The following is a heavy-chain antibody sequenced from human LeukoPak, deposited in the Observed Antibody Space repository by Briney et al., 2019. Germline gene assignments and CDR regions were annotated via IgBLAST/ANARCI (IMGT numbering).Heavy chain of an antibody. CDR3: ATYPYYYGSGSYFDY. CDR1: GYTFTGYY. J-gene: IGHJ4*02. V-gene: IGHV1-46*01. CDR2: INPSGGST. D-gene: IGHD3-10*01. Sequence: ASVKVSCKASGYTFTGYYMHWVRQAPGQGLEWMGIINPSGGSTSYAQKFQGRVTMTRDTSTSTVYMELSSLRSEDTAVYYCATYPYYYGSGSYFDYWGQGTLVTVSS.